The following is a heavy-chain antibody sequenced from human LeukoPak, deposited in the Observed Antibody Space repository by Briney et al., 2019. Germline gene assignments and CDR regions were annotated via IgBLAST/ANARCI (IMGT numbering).Heavy chain of an antibody. V-gene: IGHV3-74*01. J-gene: IGHJ5*02. CDR3: ANYWYP. Sequence: QPGGSLTLSCASSVFPLSSDWMYCVRQGPGRGPVCVSGIKPDGTYTHYADSVKGRFTISRDDAKNTIYLQMNSLRVEDTAAYYCANYWYPWGPGTLVTVFS. CDR2: IKPDGTYT. D-gene: IGHD2-8*02. CDR1: VFPLSSDW.